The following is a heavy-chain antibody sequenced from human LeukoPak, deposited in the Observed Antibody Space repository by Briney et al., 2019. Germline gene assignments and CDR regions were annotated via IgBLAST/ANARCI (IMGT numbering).Heavy chain of an antibody. CDR3: ARHGGYSYGSPFDY. Sequence: SQTLSLTCTVSGGSISSGDYYWSWIRQPPGKGLEWIGYIYHSGSTYYNPSPKSRVTISVDTSKNQFSLKLSSVTAADTAVYYCARHGGYSYGSPFDYLGQGTLVTVSS. CDR1: GGSISSGDYY. J-gene: IGHJ4*02. CDR2: IYHSGST. D-gene: IGHD5-18*01. V-gene: IGHV4-30-4*08.